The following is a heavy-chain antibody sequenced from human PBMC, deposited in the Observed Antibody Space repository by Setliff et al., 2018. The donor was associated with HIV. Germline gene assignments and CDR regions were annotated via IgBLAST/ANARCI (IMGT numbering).Heavy chain of an antibody. CDR2: INPSGGTT. V-gene: IGHV1-46*01. CDR3: ARDRSHEFDY. Sequence: VASVKVSCKASGYSFTSYYVHWVRQAPGQGLEWMGIINPSGGTTSYAQKFQGRVTMTRDTSTSTVYMELSRLRSDDTAVYFCARDRSHEFDYWGQGTLVT. CDR1: GYSFTSYY. J-gene: IGHJ4*02.